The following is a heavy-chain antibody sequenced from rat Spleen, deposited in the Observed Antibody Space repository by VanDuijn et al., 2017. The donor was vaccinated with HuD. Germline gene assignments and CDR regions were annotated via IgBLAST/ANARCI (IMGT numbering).Heavy chain of an antibody. CDR2: ISYDGSST. CDR1: GFTFSNYG. V-gene: IGHV5-29*01. CDR3: TRGYVMDA. Sequence: EVQLVESGGGLVQPGRSLKLSCAASGFTFSNYGMAWVRQAPTKGLEWVATISYDGSSTYYRDSVKGRFTISRDNAISTLYLQMDSLRSEDTATYYCTRGYVMDAWGQGASVTVSS. J-gene: IGHJ4*01.